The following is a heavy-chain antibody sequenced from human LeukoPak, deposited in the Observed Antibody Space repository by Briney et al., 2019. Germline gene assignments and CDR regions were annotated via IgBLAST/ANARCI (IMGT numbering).Heavy chain of an antibody. J-gene: IGHJ6*03. V-gene: IGHV3-7*01. Sequence: GGSLRLSCAASRFTFSSYWMSWVRQAPGRGLGGVANIDRHGSERNYVDSVKGRFTISRDNAENSLYLQMNSLRAEDTAVYYCARRGQQSLYYYFLYMDVWGKGTTVTVSS. CDR3: ARRGQQSLYYYFLYMDV. CDR1: RFTFSSYW. D-gene: IGHD6-13*01. CDR2: IDRHGSER.